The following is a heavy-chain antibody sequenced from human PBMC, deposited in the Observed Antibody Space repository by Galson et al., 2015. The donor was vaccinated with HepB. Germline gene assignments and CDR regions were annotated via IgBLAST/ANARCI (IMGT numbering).Heavy chain of an antibody. J-gene: IGHJ4*02. Sequence: SLRLSCAASGFTFSSYSMNWVRQAPGKGLEWVSYISSSSSTIYYADSVKGRFTISRDDAKNSLYLQMNSLRAEDTAVYYCARGGYDILTGTWDYWGQGTLVTVSS. CDR1: GFTFSSYS. V-gene: IGHV3-48*01. CDR2: ISSSSSTI. D-gene: IGHD3-9*01. CDR3: ARGGYDILTGTWDY.